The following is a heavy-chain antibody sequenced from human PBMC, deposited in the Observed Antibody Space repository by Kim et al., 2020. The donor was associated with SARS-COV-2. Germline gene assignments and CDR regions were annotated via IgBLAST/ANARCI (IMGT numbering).Heavy chain of an antibody. J-gene: IGHJ4*02. D-gene: IGHD3-16*01. V-gene: IGHV3-11*04. CDR3: ARTTPGDLGVFDY. CDR2: ISYSGSTI. Sequence: GGSLRLSCAASGFTFGDYYMSWIRQAPGKGLEWVSYISYSGSTIYYADSVKGRFTISRDNAKNSLYLQMTSLRAEDTAVYYCARTTPGDLGVFDYWGQGTLVTVSS. CDR1: GFTFGDYY.